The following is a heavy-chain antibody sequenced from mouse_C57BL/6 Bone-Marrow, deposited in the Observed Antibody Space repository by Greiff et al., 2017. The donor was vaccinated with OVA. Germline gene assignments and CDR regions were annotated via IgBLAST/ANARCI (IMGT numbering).Heavy chain of an antibody. CDR2: IDPENGDT. V-gene: IGHV14-4*01. D-gene: IGHD2-2*01. J-gene: IGHJ4*01. Sequence: VQLQQSGAELVRPGASVKLSCTASGFNLKDDYMHWVKQRPEQGLEWIGWIDPENGDTEYASKFQGKATITADTSSNTAYLQLSTLTSEDTAVYYCTTWVVTTGYYYAMDYWGQGTSVTVSS. CDR3: TTWVVTTGYYYAMDY. CDR1: GFNLKDDY.